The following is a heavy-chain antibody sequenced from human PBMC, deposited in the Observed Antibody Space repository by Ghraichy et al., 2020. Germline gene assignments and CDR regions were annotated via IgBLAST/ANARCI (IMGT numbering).Heavy chain of an antibody. J-gene: IGHJ6*02. CDR1: GDSVSSNSAA. V-gene: IGHV6-1*01. Sequence: SETLSLTCAISGDSVSSNSAAWNWIRQSPSRGLEWLGRTYYRSKWYNDYAVSVKSRITINPDTSKNQFSLQLNSVTPEDTAVYYCAREGQQLERRPLGMDVWGQGTTVTVSS. CDR2: TYYRSKWYN. D-gene: IGHD1-1*01. CDR3: AREGQQLERRPLGMDV.